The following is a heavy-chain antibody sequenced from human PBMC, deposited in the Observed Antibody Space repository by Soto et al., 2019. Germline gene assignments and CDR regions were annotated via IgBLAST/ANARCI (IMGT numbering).Heavy chain of an antibody. V-gene: IGHV3-23*01. D-gene: IGHD2-15*01. Sequence: GGSLRLSCAASGFTFSSYAMSWVRQAPGKGLEWVSAISGSGGSTYYADSVKGRFTISRDNSKNTLYLQMNSLRAEDTAVYYCAKDRRYCSGGSCYHPTCFDYWGQGTLVTVSS. J-gene: IGHJ4*02. CDR2: ISGSGGST. CDR1: GFTFSSYA. CDR3: AKDRRYCSGGSCYHPTCFDY.